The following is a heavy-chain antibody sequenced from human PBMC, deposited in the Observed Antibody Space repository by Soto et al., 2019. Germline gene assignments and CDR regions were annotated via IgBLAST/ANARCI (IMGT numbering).Heavy chain of an antibody. Sequence: PSETLSLTCAVSGGSISSGGYSWSWIRQPPGKGLEWIGYIYHSGSTYYNPSLKSRVTISVDRSKNQFSLKLSSVTAADTAVYYCARGGLLLRLYFDYWGQGTLVTVSS. D-gene: IGHD2-15*01. CDR2: IYHSGST. CDR3: ARGGLLLRLYFDY. V-gene: IGHV4-30-2*01. CDR1: GGSISSGGYS. J-gene: IGHJ4*02.